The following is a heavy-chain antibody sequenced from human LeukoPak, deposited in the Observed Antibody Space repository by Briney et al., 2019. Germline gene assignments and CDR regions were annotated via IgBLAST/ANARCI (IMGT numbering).Heavy chain of an antibody. V-gene: IGHV3-23*01. CDR3: SKDGGSTGYCFDY. Sequence: GGSLRLSCVASGFTFSNYAMSWVRQAPGKGLEWVSTISCRGSTNYADSVKGRFTISRDNSKNTLYVQITSLRAEDTAIYYCSKDGGSTGYCFDYWGQGTLVTVSS. CDR2: ISCRGST. CDR1: GFTFSNYA. J-gene: IGHJ4*02. D-gene: IGHD3-22*01.